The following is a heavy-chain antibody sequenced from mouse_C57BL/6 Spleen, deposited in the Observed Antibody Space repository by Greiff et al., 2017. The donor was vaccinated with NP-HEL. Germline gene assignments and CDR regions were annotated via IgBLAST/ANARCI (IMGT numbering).Heavy chain of an antibody. D-gene: IGHD3-2*02. J-gene: IGHJ2*01. CDR3: AREPAKATSCDY. V-gene: IGHV1-52*01. CDR1: GYTFTSYW. CDR2: IDPSDSET. Sequence: QVQLQQPGAELVRPGSSVKLSCKASGYTFTSYWMHWVKQRPIQGLEWIGNIDPSDSETHYNQKFKDKATLTVDKSSSTAYMQLSSLTSEDSAVDYWAREPAKATSCDYWGQGTTLTVSS.